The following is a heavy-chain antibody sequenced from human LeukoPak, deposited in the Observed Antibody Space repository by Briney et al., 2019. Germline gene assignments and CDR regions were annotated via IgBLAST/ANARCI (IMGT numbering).Heavy chain of an antibody. CDR3: ARDGSKGRSSSWYEGFDP. D-gene: IGHD6-13*01. V-gene: IGHV6-1*01. CDR1: GDSVSSNSAA. Sequence: SQTLSLTCAISGDSVSSNSAAWNWIRQSPSRGLEWLGRTYYRSKWYNDYAVSVKSQITINPDTSKNQFSLQLNSVTPEDTAVYYCARDGSKGRSSSWYEGFDPWGQGTLVTVSS. J-gene: IGHJ5*02. CDR2: TYYRSKWYN.